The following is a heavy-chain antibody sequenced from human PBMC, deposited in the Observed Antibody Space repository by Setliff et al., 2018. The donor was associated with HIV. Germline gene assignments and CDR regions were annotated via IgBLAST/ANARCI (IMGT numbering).Heavy chain of an antibody. CDR3: ARAMRGVVVTNMYYYYGRDV. CDR1: GYSISSDYC. Sequence: SETLSLTCGVSGYSISSDYCWGWIRQPPGKGLEWIGNMCHGGNNNYYNPSLKSRVTISVDTSKNQFSLKLSSVTAADTAVYYCARAMRGVVVTNMYYYYGRDVWGQGTLVTVSS. D-gene: IGHD2-21*02. J-gene: IGHJ6*02. CDR2: MCHGGNNN. V-gene: IGHV4-38-2*01.